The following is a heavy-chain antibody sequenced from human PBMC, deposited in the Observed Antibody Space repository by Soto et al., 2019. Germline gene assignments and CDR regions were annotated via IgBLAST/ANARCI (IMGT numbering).Heavy chain of an antibody. CDR3: ARKYNYESSGYYY. CDR1: GFTFSSYW. D-gene: IGHD3-22*01. J-gene: IGHJ4*02. V-gene: IGHV3-74*01. Sequence: EVQLVESGGGLVQPGGSLRLSCADSGFTFSSYWRHWVRQAPGKGLVWVSRINSDGSSTNYADSVKGRFTISRDNAKNTPYLQMNSLRVEDTAVYYCARKYNYESSGYYYWGQGTLVTVSS. CDR2: INSDGSST.